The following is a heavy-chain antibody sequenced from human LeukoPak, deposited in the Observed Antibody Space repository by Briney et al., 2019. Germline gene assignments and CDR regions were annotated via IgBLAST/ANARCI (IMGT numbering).Heavy chain of an antibody. Sequence: SETLSLTCTVSGGSISSYYWSWIRQPPGKGLEWIGYIYYSGSTNYNPSLKSRVAISVDTSKNQFSLKLSSVTAADTAVYYCARMNHCSGGSCYSGVADYWGQGTLVTVSS. V-gene: IGHV4-59*08. J-gene: IGHJ4*02. CDR3: ARMNHCSGGSCYSGVADY. CDR1: GGSISSYY. CDR2: IYYSGST. D-gene: IGHD2-15*01.